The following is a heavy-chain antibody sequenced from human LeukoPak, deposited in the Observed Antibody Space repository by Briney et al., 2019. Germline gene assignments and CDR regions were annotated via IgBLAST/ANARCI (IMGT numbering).Heavy chain of an antibody. V-gene: IGHV3-23*01. CDR3: AKGGGSYFRRVTYYYYYMDV. D-gene: IGHD1-26*01. CDR1: EFSFGSYA. J-gene: IGHJ6*03. Sequence: GGSLRLSCAASEFSFGSYAMSWLRHAPGKGLQWVSGISGSGDSTYYADSVNGRFTISRNNSKNTLYLQMISLRAEDTAVYYCAKGGGSYFRRVTYYYYYMDVWGKGTTVTVSS. CDR2: ISGSGDST.